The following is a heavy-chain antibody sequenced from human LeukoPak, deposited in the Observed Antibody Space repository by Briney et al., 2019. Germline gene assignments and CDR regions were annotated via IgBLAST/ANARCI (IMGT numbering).Heavy chain of an antibody. D-gene: IGHD3-10*01. CDR2: INPNSGGT. CDR1: GYTFTGDY. CDR3: ASGAGCYSPDY. Sequence: ASVKVSCKASGYTFTGDYMHWVRRAPGQGLEWMGWINPNSGGTNYAQKFQGRVTMTRDTSISTAYMELRRLKSDDTAVYYCASGAGCYSPDYWGQGTLVTVSS. J-gene: IGHJ4*02. V-gene: IGHV1-2*02.